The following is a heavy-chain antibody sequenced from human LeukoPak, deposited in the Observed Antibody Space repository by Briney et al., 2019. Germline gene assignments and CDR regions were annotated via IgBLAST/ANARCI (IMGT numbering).Heavy chain of an antibody. Sequence: PGGSLRLSCAASGFVFSTYAMHWVRQAPGKGLEWVAVISYDGGTKYYADSVKGRFTISRDNSKNTLYLQMNSLRVEDTAVYYCATLQENWGQGTLVSVSS. CDR2: ISYDGGTK. V-gene: IGHV3-30-3*01. CDR3: ATLQEN. J-gene: IGHJ4*02. CDR1: GFVFSTYA.